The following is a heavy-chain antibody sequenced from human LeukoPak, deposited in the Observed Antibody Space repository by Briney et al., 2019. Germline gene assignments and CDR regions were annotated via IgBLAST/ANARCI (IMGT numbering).Heavy chain of an antibody. CDR3: ARDYYGSGSFGYYYMDV. D-gene: IGHD3-10*01. V-gene: IGHV3-53*01. CDR2: IYSGGST. Sequence: PGGPLRLSCAASGFTVSSNYMSWVRQAPGKGLEWVSVIYSGGSTYYADSVKGRFTISRDNSKNTLYLQMNSLRAEDTAVYYCARDYYGSGSFGYYYMDVWGKGTTVTIPS. CDR1: GFTVSSNY. J-gene: IGHJ6*03.